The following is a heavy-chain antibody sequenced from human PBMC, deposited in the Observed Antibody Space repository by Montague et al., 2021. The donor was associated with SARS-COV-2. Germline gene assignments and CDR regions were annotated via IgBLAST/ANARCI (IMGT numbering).Heavy chain of an antibody. CDR1: GGSFSGYY. J-gene: IGHJ4*02. D-gene: IGHD3-22*01. V-gene: IGHV4-34*01. CDR3: ARVAGGYYHDSSAYFDY. CDR2: INQSGST. Sequence: SQTQSLTYAVYGGSFSGYYWSWIRQPPGKGLEWIGEINQSGSTNYNPSLKSRVTLSVDTSKKQFSLKLSSLTAADTAVYYCARVAGGYYHDSSAYFDYWGQGSLVTVSS.